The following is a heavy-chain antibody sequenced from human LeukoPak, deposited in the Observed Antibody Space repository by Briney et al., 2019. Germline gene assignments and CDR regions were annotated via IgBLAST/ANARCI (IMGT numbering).Heavy chain of an antibody. CDR2: IIPIFGTA. J-gene: IGHJ5*02. V-gene: IGHV1-69*05. CDR3: ARDRGNWNDMNWFDP. Sequence: SVRVSCKASGGTFSSYAISWVRQAPGQGLEWMGRIIPIFGTANYAQKFQGRVTITTDESTSTAYMELSSLRSEDTAVYYCARDRGNWNDMNWFDPWGQGTLVTVSS. D-gene: IGHD1-1*01. CDR1: GGTFSSYA.